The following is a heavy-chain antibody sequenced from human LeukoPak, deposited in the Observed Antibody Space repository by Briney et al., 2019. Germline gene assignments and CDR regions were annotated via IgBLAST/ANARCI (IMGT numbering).Heavy chain of an antibody. CDR3: AKGGIAVADYAFDI. J-gene: IGHJ3*02. Sequence: SETLSLTCAVYGGSFSGYYWSWIRQPPGKGLEWIGEINHSGSTNYNPSLKSRVTISVDTSKNQFSLKLSSVTAADTAVYYCAKGGIAVADYAFDIWGQGTMVTVSS. CDR1: GGSFSGYY. CDR2: INHSGST. V-gene: IGHV4-34*01. D-gene: IGHD6-19*01.